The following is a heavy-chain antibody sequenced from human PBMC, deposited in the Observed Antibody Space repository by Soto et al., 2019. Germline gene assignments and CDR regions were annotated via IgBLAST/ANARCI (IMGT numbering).Heavy chain of an antibody. J-gene: IGHJ6*02. CDR3: ARGRAYSSSWADFYGTDI. CDR2: IYHSGST. D-gene: IGHD6-13*01. CDR1: GYSISSGYY. V-gene: IGHV4-38-2*01. Sequence: SETLSLTCAVSGYSISSGYYWGWIRQPPGKGLEWIGSIYHSGSTYYNPSLKSRVTISVDTSKNQFSLKLSSVTAADTAVYYCARGRAYSSSWADFYGTDIWGQETTDTVS.